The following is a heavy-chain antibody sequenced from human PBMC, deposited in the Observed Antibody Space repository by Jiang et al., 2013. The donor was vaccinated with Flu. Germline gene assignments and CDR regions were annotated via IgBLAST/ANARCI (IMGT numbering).Heavy chain of an antibody. D-gene: IGHD6-6*01. V-gene: IGHV3-9*01. CDR2: ISWNSGSI. Sequence: VQLVESGGGLVQPGRSLRLSCAASGFTFDDYAMHWVRQAPGKGLEWVSGISWNSGSIGYADSVKGRFTISRDNAKNSLYLQMNSLRAEDTALYYCAKDKYSSSSGWFDPWGQGTLVTVSS. CDR3: AKDKYSSSSGWFDP. J-gene: IGHJ5*02. CDR1: GFTFDDYA.